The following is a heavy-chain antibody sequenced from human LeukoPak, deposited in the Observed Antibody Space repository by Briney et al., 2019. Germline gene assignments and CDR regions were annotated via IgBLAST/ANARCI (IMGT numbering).Heavy chain of an antibody. CDR2: ISYDGSSE. D-gene: IGHD3-10*01. CDR1: GFTFSSYG. V-gene: IGHV3-30*18. J-gene: IGHJ6*03. Sequence: SGESLKISCVGSGFTFSSYGIHWVRQLPGKGPEWVAIISYDGSSEFYADSVKGRFKISRDNSKNTVNLQMNSLGVEDTAVYYCAKGLGPLVRGVVPRTYYMDVWGRGTTVTVSS. CDR3: AKGLGPLVRGVVPRTYYMDV.